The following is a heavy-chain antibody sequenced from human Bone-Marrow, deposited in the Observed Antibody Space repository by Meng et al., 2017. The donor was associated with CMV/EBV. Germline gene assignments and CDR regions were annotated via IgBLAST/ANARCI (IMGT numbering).Heavy chain of an antibody. CDR2: ISYDGSNK. J-gene: IGHJ6*01. V-gene: IGHV3-30-3*01. Sequence: GGSLRLSCAASGFTFSSYAMHWVRQAPGKGLEWVAVISYDGSNKYYADSVKGRFTISRDNSKNTLYLQMNSLRAEDTAVYYCARGDEENYYYYGMDVWGQGTTVTGSS. CDR3: ARGDEENYYYYGMDV. CDR1: GFTFSSYA.